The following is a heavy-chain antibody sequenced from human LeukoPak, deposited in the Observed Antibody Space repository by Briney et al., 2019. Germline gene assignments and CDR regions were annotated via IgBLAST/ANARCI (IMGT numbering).Heavy chain of an antibody. D-gene: IGHD3-22*01. Sequence: GGSLRLSCAVSGFPVSSNFMSWVRQAPGKGLEWVANIKQDGNEKYYMDSVKGRFTISRDNAKNSLYLQMNSLRAEDTAVYYCARAPDLDSSGYYYRFFQHWGQGTLVTVSS. J-gene: IGHJ1*01. CDR1: GFPVSSNF. CDR2: IKQDGNEK. CDR3: ARAPDLDSSGYYYRFFQH. V-gene: IGHV3-7*05.